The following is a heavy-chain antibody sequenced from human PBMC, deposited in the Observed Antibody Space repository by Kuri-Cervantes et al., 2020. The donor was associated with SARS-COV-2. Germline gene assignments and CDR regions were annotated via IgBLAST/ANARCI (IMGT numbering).Heavy chain of an antibody. CDR2: IFYSGST. Sequence: SETLSLTCSVSGGSISGSTYYWAWIRQAPGKGLEWFGSIFYSGSTYYNPSLKSRATISVDTSKNQFSLKLSSVTAADTAVYYCARAPDYYDFWSGYYRNWFDPWGQGTLVTVSS. CDR3: ARAPDYYDFWSGYYRNWFDP. D-gene: IGHD3-3*01. CDR1: GGSISGSTYY. V-gene: IGHV4-39*07. J-gene: IGHJ5*02.